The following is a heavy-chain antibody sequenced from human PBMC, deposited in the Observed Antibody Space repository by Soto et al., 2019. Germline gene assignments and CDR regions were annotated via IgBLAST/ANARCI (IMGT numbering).Heavy chain of an antibody. D-gene: IGHD1-26*01. CDR1: GFTFSSYW. V-gene: IGHV3-7*01. CDR3: ARDSGEWELDNWYFDL. CDR2: IKQDGSEK. J-gene: IGHJ2*01. Sequence: EVQLVESGGGLVQPGGSLRLSCAASGFTFSSYWMSWVRQAPGKGLEWVANIKQDGSEKYYVDSVKGRFTISRDNAKNSLYLQMNSLRAEDTAVYYCARDSGEWELDNWYFDLWGRGTLVTVSS.